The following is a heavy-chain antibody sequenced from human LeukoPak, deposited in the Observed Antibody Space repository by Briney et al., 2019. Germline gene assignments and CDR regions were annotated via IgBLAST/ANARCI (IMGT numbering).Heavy chain of an antibody. Sequence: ASVKVSCKASGYPFTRYGISWVRQAPGQGLEWMGWINPDNGNTKYAQKFQGRVTMTTNTSTSTAHMELRSLRSDDTAVYYCATYYCSTTSCYPYFFDYWGQGTLVTVSS. CDR3: ATYYCSTTSCYPYFFDY. CDR2: INPDNGNT. D-gene: IGHD2-2*01. CDR1: GYPFTRYG. V-gene: IGHV1-18*01. J-gene: IGHJ4*02.